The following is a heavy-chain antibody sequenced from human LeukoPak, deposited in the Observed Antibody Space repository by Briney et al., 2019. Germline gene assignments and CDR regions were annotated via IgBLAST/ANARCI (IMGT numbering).Heavy chain of an antibody. J-gene: IGHJ5*02. CDR3: ARDRQAYYYDSSGTLPFDP. CDR1: GDSVSSNSAA. Sequence: SQTLSLTCAISGDSVSSNSAAWNWIRQSPSRGLEWLGMTFFRSKWYNDYAVALKSRITINPDTSKNQFSLQLNSVTPEDTAVYYCARDRQAYYYDSSGTLPFDPWGQGTLVTVSS. D-gene: IGHD3-22*01. CDR2: TFFRSKWYN. V-gene: IGHV6-1*01.